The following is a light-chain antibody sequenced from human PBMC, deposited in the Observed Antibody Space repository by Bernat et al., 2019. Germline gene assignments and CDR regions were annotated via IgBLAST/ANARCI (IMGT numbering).Light chain of an antibody. Sequence: EIVLTPSPGTLSLSPGERATLSCRASQSVSSNYLAWYQQKPGQAPRLLIYGASSRATGIPDRFSGSGSGTDFTLTISRLEPEDFAVYYCQQYGSSPYTFGQGTTLESK. J-gene: IGKJ2*01. V-gene: IGKV3-20*01. CDR1: QSVSSNY. CDR2: GAS. CDR3: QQYGSSPYT.